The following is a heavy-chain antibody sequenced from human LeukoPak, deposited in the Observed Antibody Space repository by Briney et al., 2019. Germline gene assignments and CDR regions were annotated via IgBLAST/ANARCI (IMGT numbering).Heavy chain of an antibody. CDR2: VFYTGST. CDR3: ARTLYGSGSYYVDY. V-gene: IGHV4-39*01. D-gene: IGHD3-10*01. J-gene: IGHJ4*02. Sequence: SETLSLTCTVSGGSIDSSSYYWGWIRQPPGKGLEWIGSVFYTGSTSYNPSLKSRVTISVDTSKNQFSLKLSSVTAADTAVYYCARTLYGSGSYYVDYWGQGTLVTVSS. CDR1: GGSIDSSSYY.